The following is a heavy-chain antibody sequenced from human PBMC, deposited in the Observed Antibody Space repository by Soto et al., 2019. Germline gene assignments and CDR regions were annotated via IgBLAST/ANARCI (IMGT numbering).Heavy chain of an antibody. CDR1: GFTFSSYG. CDR3: AKHYYDSSGCLDY. J-gene: IGHJ4*02. Sequence: GGSLRLSCAASGFTFSSYGMHWVRQAPGKGLERVAVITYNGSNKYYADSVKGRFTIFRDNSKNTLYLQMNSLRAEDTAVFYCAKHYYDSSGCLDYWGQGTLVTVSS. V-gene: IGHV3-30*18. CDR2: ITYNGSNK. D-gene: IGHD3-22*01.